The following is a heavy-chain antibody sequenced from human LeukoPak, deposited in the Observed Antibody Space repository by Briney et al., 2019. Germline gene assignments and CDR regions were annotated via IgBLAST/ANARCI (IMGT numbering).Heavy chain of an antibody. CDR3: ARGWKKTTYYKHRGGGAFDI. CDR2: IIPIFGTA. J-gene: IGHJ3*02. V-gene: IGHV1-69*01. CDR1: GGTFSSYA. D-gene: IGHD1-1*01. Sequence: VASVKVSCKASGGTFSSYAISWVRQAPGQGLEWMGGIIPIFGTANYAQKFQGRVTITADESTSTAYMELSSLRSEDTAVYYCARGWKKTTYYKHRGGGAFDIWGQGTMVTVSS.